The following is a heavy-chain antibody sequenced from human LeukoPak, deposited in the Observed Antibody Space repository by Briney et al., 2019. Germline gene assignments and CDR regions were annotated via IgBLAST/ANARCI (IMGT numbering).Heavy chain of an antibody. V-gene: IGHV3-9*01. J-gene: IGHJ4*02. CDR2: ISWNSGSI. D-gene: IGHD5-18*01. CDR1: GFTFDDYA. Sequence: HPGRSLRLSCAASGFTFDDYAMHWVRQAPGKGLEWVSGISWNSGSIGYADSVKGRFTISRDNAKNSLYLQMNSLRAEDTALYYCAKAVQLWSLGYYYFDYWGQGTLVTVSS. CDR3: AKAVQLWSLGYYYFDY.